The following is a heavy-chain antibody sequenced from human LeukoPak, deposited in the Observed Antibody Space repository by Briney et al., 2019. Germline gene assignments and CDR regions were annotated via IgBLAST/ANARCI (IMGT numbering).Heavy chain of an antibody. V-gene: IGHV3-30*02. CDR3: AKDPFDTTGYYYYYMDV. CDR1: GFTFSSYW. D-gene: IGHD4-17*01. CDR2: IRYDGSNK. J-gene: IGHJ6*03. Sequence: QPGGSLRLSCAASGFTFSSYWMHWVRQAPGKGLEWVAFIRYDGSNKYYADSVKGRFTISRDNSKNTLYLQMNSLRAEDTAVYYCAKDPFDTTGYYYYYMDVWGKGTTVTISS.